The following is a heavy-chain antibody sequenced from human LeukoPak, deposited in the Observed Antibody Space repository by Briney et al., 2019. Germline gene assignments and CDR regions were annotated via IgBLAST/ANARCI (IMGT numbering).Heavy chain of an antibody. Sequence: SETLSLTCTVSGGSISSYYWSWIRQPPGKGLEWIGYIYYSGSTNYNPSLKSRVTISVDTSKNQFSLKLSSVTAADTAVYYCARGYCSSTSCFYFDYWGQGTLVTVSS. CDR1: GGSISSYY. D-gene: IGHD2-2*01. CDR2: IYYSGST. CDR3: ARGYCSSTSCFYFDY. V-gene: IGHV4-59*01. J-gene: IGHJ4*02.